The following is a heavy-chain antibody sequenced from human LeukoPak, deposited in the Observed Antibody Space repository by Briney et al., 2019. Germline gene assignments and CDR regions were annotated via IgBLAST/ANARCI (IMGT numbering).Heavy chain of an antibody. CDR3: ASPIYCSSSNCYAFDN. CDR1: GFTFSSYA. J-gene: IGHJ4*02. Sequence: GGSLRLSCAASGFTFSSYAMSWVRQAPGKGLEWVSAISVSGGTTSYADSVKGRFTISRDNSKNTLFLQMNSLRANDTAVYYCASPIYCSSSNCYAFDNWGQGTLVTVSS. V-gene: IGHV3-23*01. CDR2: ISVSGGTT. D-gene: IGHD2-2*01.